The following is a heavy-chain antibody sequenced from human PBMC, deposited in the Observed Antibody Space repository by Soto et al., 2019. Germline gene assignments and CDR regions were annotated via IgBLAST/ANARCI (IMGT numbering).Heavy chain of an antibody. V-gene: IGHV1-69*13. D-gene: IGHD3-22*01. CDR3: ARSTMIVVVIDYYYGMDV. CDR2: IIPIFGTA. Sequence: GASVKVSCKASGGTFSSYAISWVRQAPGQGLEWMGGIIPIFGTANYAQKFQGRVTITADEYTSTAYMELSSLRYEDTAVYYCARSTMIVVVIDYYYGMDVWGQGTTVTVSS. CDR1: GGTFSSYA. J-gene: IGHJ6*02.